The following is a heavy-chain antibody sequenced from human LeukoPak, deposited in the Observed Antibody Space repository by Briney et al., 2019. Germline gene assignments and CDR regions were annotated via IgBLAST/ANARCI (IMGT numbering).Heavy chain of an antibody. D-gene: IGHD3-3*01. CDR2: ITSSGTTI. CDR1: GFSFSDYN. CDR3: AREGAFGASNV. J-gene: IGHJ3*01. Sequence: GGSLRLSCAASGFSFSDYNMNWVRQAPGKGLEWVSYITSSGTTIYYADSVKGRFTISRDNAKNSLYLEMFSLRADDTAVYYCAREGAFGASNVWGQGTMVTVSS. V-gene: IGHV3-48*01.